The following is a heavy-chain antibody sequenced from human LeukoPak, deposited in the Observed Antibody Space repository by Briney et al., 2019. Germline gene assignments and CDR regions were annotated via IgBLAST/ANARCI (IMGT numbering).Heavy chain of an antibody. CDR3: ARDHDAFDI. J-gene: IGHJ3*02. CDR2: IYYSGST. V-gene: IGHV4-59*12. CDR1: DGSIYTYY. Sequence: SETLSLTCTVSDGSIYTYYRSWIRQPPGKGLEWIAYIYYSGSTNYNPSLKSRVTISVDTSKNQFSLKLSSVTAADTAVYYCARDHDAFDIWGQGTMVTVSS.